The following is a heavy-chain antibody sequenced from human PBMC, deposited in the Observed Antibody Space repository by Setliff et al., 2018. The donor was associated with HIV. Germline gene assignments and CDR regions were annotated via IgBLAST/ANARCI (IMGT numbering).Heavy chain of an antibody. CDR1: GFSFTNYA. V-gene: IGHV1-3*01. CDR3: ARLTLSYYDSSGDRPGGSGY. J-gene: IGHJ4*02. Sequence: ASVKVSCKASGFSFTNYAMHWVRQAPGQRLEWMGWINVGNDNTKYSQRLQDRVTIARDTSASTAYMELSSLRSEDTAVYYCARLTLSYYDSSGDRPGGSGYWGQGTLVTVSS. CDR2: INVGNDNT. D-gene: IGHD3-22*01.